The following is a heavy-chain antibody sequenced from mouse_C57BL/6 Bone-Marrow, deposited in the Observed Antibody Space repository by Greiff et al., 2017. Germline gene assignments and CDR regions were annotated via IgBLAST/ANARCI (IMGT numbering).Heavy chain of an antibody. D-gene: IGHD6-1*01. CDR2: ISSGGSYT. V-gene: IGHV5-6*01. CDR1: GFTFSSYG. J-gene: IGHJ3*01. Sequence: EVQGVESGGDLVKPGGSLKLSCAASGFTFSSYGMSWVRQTPDKRLEWVATISSGGSYTNYPESVKGRFTISSAKAENTLYLQVSSLKSGDTAMYYCASRCRGAWFAYWGQGTLVTVSA. CDR3: ASRCRGAWFAY.